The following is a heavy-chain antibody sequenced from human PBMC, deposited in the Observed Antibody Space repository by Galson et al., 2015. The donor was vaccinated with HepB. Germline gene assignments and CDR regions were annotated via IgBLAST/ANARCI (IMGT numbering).Heavy chain of an antibody. CDR3: GRIVGSNYIGWAVDI. D-gene: IGHD2-15*01. CDR1: GDSVSSNSAS. J-gene: IGHJ3*02. V-gene: IGHV6-1*01. Sequence: CAISGDSVSSNSASWNWIRQSPSRGLEWLGRTYYRSKWYNDYAVSVKSRITINPDTSKNQFSLQLNSMIPEDTAVCYCGRIVGSNYIGWAVDIWGQGTMVTVSS. CDR2: TYYRSKWYN.